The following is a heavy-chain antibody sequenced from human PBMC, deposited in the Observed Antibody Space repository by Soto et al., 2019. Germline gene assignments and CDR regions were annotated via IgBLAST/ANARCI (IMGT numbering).Heavy chain of an antibody. CDR2: IYYRGNA. J-gene: IGHJ4*02. V-gene: IGHV4-61*01. CDR1: DDSINSYKYY. CDR3: ARSFYGDKYYFDY. D-gene: IGHD4-17*01. Sequence: PSETLSLTCSVSDDSINSYKYYWGWIRQPPGKGLEWIGYIYYRGNANYNPSLQTRVTISVDTSKNQFSLKLSSVTAADTAVYYCARSFYGDKYYFDYWGQGTLVTVSS.